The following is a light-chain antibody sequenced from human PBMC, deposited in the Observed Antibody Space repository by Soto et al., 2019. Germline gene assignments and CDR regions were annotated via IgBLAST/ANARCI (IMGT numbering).Light chain of an antibody. CDR2: TAS. CDR3: QQYRDYSWT. V-gene: IGKV1-5*03. J-gene: IGKJ1*01. Sequence: IQMTQSPSTVSASVGDRVAITCRASQSIGIWLAWYQQKPGKAPRFLIYTASTLLGGVPSRFSGSGSGTEVTRTRSSLQPDDFATYYCQQYRDYSWTFGQGTKVEIK. CDR1: QSIGIW.